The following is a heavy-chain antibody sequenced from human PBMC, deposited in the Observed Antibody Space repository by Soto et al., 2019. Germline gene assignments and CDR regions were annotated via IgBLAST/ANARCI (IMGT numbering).Heavy chain of an antibody. J-gene: IGHJ6*02. CDR1: GGSISSYY. CDR3: AREGYCSSTSCCLGHGMDV. Sequence: PSETLSLTCTVSGGSISSYYWSWIRQPPGKGLEWIGYIYYSGSTNYNPSLKSRVTISVDTSKNQFSLKLSSVTAADTAVYYCAREGYCSSTSCCLGHGMDVWGQGTTVTAP. D-gene: IGHD2-2*01. CDR2: IYYSGST. V-gene: IGHV4-59*01.